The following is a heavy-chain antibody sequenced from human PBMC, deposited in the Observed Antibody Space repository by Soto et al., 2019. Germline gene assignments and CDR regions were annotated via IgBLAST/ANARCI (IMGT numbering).Heavy chain of an antibody. Sequence: SEALSLTCTVSGGSASSGGYYWSWIRRHPGKGLEWGGYIYHSGSTNYNPSLKSRVTISVDKSKNQCSLKLSSVTAADTAVYYCARESSMAQNFDYWGQGTLVTVS. V-gene: IGHV4-31*03. CDR1: GGSASSGGYY. CDR3: ARESSMAQNFDY. J-gene: IGHJ4*02. CDR2: IYHSGST.